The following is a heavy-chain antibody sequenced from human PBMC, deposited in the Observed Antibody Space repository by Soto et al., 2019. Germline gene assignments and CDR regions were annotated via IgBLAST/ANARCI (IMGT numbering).Heavy chain of an antibody. D-gene: IGHD5-12*01. J-gene: IGHJ6*02. Sequence: EVQLVESGGGLVQPGGSLRLSCAASGFTFSSYEMNWVRQAPGKGLEWVSYISSSGSTIYYADSVKGRFTISRDNAKNSLYLQMNSLRAEDTAVYYCAREEMATIRIWYYYGMDVWGQGTTVTVSS. CDR3: AREEMATIRIWYYYGMDV. V-gene: IGHV3-48*03. CDR1: GFTFSSYE. CDR2: ISSSGSTI.